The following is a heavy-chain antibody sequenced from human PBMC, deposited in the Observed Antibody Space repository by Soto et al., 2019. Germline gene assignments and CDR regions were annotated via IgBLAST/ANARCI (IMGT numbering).Heavy chain of an antibody. D-gene: IGHD5-18*01. CDR1: GGSMSRNYW. Sequence: QVQLQESGPGLVRPSGTLSLTCAVSGGSMSRNYWWPWVRQPPGKGLEWIGEIYHSGSTNYSPSLKSRVSLSIDQSKYQFSLTLSSVTAADTAVYYCARGGPESDIPMGQGLTWGQGTLVTVSS. J-gene: IGHJ5*02. CDR2: IYHSGST. V-gene: IGHV4-4*02. CDR3: ARGGPESDIPMGQGLT.